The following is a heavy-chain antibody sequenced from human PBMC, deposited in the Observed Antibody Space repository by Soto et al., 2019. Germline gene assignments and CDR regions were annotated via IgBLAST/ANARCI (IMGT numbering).Heavy chain of an antibody. V-gene: IGHV6-1*01. Sequence: SQTLSLTCAISGDSVSSNSAAWSWIRQSPSRGLEWLGRTFYRSKWYNDYAVSVKGRITINPDTSKDQFSLQLNSVTPEDTAVYYCAKEGGNHYYYYAMDVWGQGTTVTVSS. D-gene: IGHD1-26*01. CDR2: TFYRSKWYN. CDR3: AKEGGNHYYYYAMDV. J-gene: IGHJ6*02. CDR1: GDSVSSNSAA.